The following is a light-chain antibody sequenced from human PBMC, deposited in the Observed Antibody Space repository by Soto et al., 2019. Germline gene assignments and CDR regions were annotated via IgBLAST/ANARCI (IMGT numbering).Light chain of an antibody. J-gene: IGLJ2*01. CDR2: DVS. Sequence: QSALTQPASVSGSPGQSITISCTGTSSDIGGYNYVSWYQQHPGKAPKLMIYDVSRRPSGISNHFSGSKSGTTASLTISGLQAEDDADYYCTSYSNTNTLVFGGGTKLTVL. V-gene: IGLV2-14*03. CDR3: TSYSNTNTLV. CDR1: SSDIGGYNY.